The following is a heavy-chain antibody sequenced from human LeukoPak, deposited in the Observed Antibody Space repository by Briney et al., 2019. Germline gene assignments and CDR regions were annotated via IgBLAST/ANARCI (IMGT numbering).Heavy chain of an antibody. J-gene: IGHJ6*03. CDR3: ARARPWGYYYYMDV. CDR2: INHSGST. CDR1: GVSFSGYY. V-gene: IGHV4-34*01. Sequence: SETLSLTCAVYGVSFSGYYWSWIRQPPGKGLEWIGEINHSGSTNYNPSLKSRVTISVDTSKNQFSLKLSSVTAADTAVYYCARARPWGYYYYMDVWGKGTTVTVSS. D-gene: IGHD7-27*01.